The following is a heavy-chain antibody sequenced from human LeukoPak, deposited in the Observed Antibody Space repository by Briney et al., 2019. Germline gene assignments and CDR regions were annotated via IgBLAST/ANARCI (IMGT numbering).Heavy chain of an antibody. CDR1: GFTFSSYA. Sequence: GGSLRLSCAASGFTFSSYAMHWVRQAPGKGLEWVSGISWNSGSIGYADSVKGRFTISRDNAKNSLYLQMNSLRAEDTALYYCAKALYYYDSSGLPDYWGQGTLVTVSS. J-gene: IGHJ4*02. CDR2: ISWNSGSI. V-gene: IGHV3-9*01. CDR3: AKALYYYDSSGLPDY. D-gene: IGHD3-22*01.